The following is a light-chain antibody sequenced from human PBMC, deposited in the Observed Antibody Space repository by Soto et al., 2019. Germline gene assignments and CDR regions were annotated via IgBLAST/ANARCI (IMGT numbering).Light chain of an antibody. V-gene: IGKV1-5*03. CDR3: QQYGRYRT. J-gene: IGKJ1*01. Sequence: DIQMTQSPSTLSASVGDRVTITCRASQSISTWLAWYQHKQGKAPNLLIYKASSLESGVPSRFSGSGSGTEFTLTISRLQPDDVATYYCQQYGRYRTFGQGTKVEIK. CDR2: KAS. CDR1: QSISTW.